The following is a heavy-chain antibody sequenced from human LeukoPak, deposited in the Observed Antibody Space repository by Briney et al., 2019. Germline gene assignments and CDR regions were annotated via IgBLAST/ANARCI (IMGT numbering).Heavy chain of an antibody. J-gene: IGHJ6*03. CDR1: GGSISSYY. CDR3: ARGQKNYYGSGSFPHAVYYYYYYMDV. V-gene: IGHV4-59*01. Sequence: PSETLSLTCTVSGGSISSYYWSWIRQPPRKGLEWVGYIYYSERTNYNTSLKSRVTISVDTSKNQFSLKLSSVTAADTAVYYCARGQKNYYGSGSFPHAVYYYYYYMDVWGKGTTVTVSS. D-gene: IGHD3-10*01. CDR2: IYYSERT.